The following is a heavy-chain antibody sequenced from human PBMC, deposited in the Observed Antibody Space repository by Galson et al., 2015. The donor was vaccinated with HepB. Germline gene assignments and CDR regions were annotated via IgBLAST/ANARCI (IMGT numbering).Heavy chain of an antibody. J-gene: IGHJ4*02. V-gene: IGHV3-7*03. Sequence: SLRLSCAASGFTFSGYWMNWVRQAPWKGLEWVANIKQDGSEKYYVDSVKGRFTISRDNAKNSLYLQMNSLRAEDTAVYYCARSKILLTSSSRWGPFDYWGQGALVTVSS. CDR3: ARSKILLTSSSRWGPFDY. CDR2: IKQDGSEK. D-gene: IGHD6-6*01. CDR1: GFTFSGYW.